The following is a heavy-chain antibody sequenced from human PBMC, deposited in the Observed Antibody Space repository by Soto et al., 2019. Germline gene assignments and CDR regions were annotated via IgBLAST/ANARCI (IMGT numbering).Heavy chain of an antibody. J-gene: IGHJ4*02. CDR1: GGSISSRNW. CDR2: IYHSGST. D-gene: IGHD3-22*01. Sequence: SETLSLTCAVSGGSISSRNWWSWVRQPPGKGLEWIGEIYHSGSTNYNPSLKSRVTISVDKSKNQFSLKLSSVTAADTAVYYCARRFNNYDSSGYSYWGQGTLVTVSS. CDR3: ARRFNNYDSSGYSY. V-gene: IGHV4-4*02.